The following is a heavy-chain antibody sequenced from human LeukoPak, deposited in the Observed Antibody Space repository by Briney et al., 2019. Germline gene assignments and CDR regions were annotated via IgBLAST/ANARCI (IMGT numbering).Heavy chain of an antibody. CDR1: GFTFGSFG. Sequence: GGSLTLSCVAYGFTFGSFGMHWLRRAPGKGLDWVAVVAYDGSDENHTDSVKGRFTIVRDNFKNTLYLQMNSLGPEDTAMYYCARDVMAVAGTLGFDCWGQGALVTVSS. V-gene: IGHV3-30*04. CDR3: ARDVMAVAGTLGFDC. CDR2: VAYDGSDE. D-gene: IGHD6-19*01. J-gene: IGHJ4*02.